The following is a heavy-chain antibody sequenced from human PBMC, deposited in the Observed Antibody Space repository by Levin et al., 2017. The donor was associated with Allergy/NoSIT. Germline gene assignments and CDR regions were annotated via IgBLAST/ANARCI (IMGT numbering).Heavy chain of an antibody. CDR3: ASAGGYRGSSGWYYFDY. V-gene: IGHV1-2*02. CDR2: INPNSGGT. Sequence: ASVKVSCKASGYTFTGYYMHWVRQAPGQGLEWMGWINPNSGGTNYAQKFQGRATMTRDTSISTAYMELSRLRSDDTAVYYCASAGGYRGSSGWYYFDYWGQGTLVTVSS. CDR1: GYTFTGYY. D-gene: IGHD6-19*01. J-gene: IGHJ4*02.